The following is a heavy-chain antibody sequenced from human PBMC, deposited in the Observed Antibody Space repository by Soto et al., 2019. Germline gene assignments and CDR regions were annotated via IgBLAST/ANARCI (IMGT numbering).Heavy chain of an antibody. V-gene: IGHV4-30-4*01. CDR2: IYFSEST. CDR1: GGSISSGDYY. J-gene: IGHJ4*02. CDR3: ARDRGYCDYGADY. Sequence: KTSETLSLTCTVSGGSISSGDYYWSWIRHPPAKGLEWIGYIYFSESTYYNPSLKSRVTISVDTSNNQFSLKLSSVTAADTAVYYCARDRGYCDYGADYWGQGTLVTVSS. D-gene: IGHD4-17*01.